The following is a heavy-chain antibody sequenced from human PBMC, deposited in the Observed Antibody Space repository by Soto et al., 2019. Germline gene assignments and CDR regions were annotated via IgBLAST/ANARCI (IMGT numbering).Heavy chain of an antibody. D-gene: IGHD6-19*01. CDR2: IWYDGSNK. CDR1: GFTFSSYG. J-gene: IGHJ4*02. Sequence: QVQLVESGGGVVQPGRSLRLSCAASGFTFSSYGMHWVRQAPGKGLEWVAVIWYDGSNKYYADAVKGRFTISSDNSKNTLYLKMNSQRAEDTAVYYCAREERYSSGWGYYFDYWGQGTLVTVSS. V-gene: IGHV3-33*01. CDR3: AREERYSSGWGYYFDY.